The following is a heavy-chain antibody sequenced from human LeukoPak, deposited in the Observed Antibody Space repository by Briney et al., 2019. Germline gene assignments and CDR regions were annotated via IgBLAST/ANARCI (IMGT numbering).Heavy chain of an antibody. CDR1: GFIFSSYA. Sequence: GGSLRLSCAASGFIFSSYALTWVRQAPGKGLEWVSAISGSGDSTYYADSVRGRFTISRDYSKNTLYLQMNSLRAEDTATYYCATTRGGVFHYWGQGTLVTVPS. CDR3: ATTRGGVFHY. J-gene: IGHJ4*02. CDR2: ISGSGDST. D-gene: IGHD3-10*01. V-gene: IGHV3-23*01.